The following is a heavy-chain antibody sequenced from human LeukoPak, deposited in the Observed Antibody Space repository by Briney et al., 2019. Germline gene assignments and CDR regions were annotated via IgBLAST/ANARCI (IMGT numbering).Heavy chain of an antibody. D-gene: IGHD3-10*01. J-gene: IGHJ3*02. Sequence: GGSLRLSCAASGFTFSSYSMNWVRQAPGKGLEWVSSISSSSSYIYYADSVKGRFTISRDNAKNSLYLQRNSLRAEDTAVYYCARVVRGSPAFDIWGQGTMVTVSS. V-gene: IGHV3-21*01. CDR3: ARVVRGSPAFDI. CDR1: GFTFSSYS. CDR2: ISSSSSYI.